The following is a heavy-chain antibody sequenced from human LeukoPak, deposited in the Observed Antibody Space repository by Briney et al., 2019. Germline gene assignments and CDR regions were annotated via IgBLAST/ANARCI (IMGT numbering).Heavy chain of an antibody. CDR3: ARDYGDYVVDY. Sequence: ASVKVCCKASGYTFTGYYMQWVRQAPGQGLEWMGWINPNSGGTNYAQKFQGRVTMTRDTSISTAYMELSRLRSDDTAVYYCARDYGDYVVDYWGQGTLVTVSS. J-gene: IGHJ4*02. CDR2: INPNSGGT. D-gene: IGHD4-17*01. CDR1: GYTFTGYY. V-gene: IGHV1-2*02.